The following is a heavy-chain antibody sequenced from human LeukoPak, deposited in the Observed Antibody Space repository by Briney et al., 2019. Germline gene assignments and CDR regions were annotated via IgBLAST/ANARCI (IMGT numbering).Heavy chain of an antibody. Sequence: PGGSLRLSCAASGFTVSTNYMSWVRQAPGKGLEWVSVTYSNGNTYYADSVKGRFTISRDNAKNSLYLQMNSLRAEDTALYYCARDSGAFDIWGQGTMVTVSS. V-gene: IGHV3-53*01. CDR1: GFTVSTNY. D-gene: IGHD3-10*01. CDR3: ARDSGAFDI. J-gene: IGHJ3*02. CDR2: TYSNGNT.